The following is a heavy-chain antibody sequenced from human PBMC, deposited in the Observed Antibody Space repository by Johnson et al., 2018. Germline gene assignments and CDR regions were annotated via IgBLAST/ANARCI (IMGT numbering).Heavy chain of an antibody. V-gene: IGHV4-34*01. Sequence: QVQLQQWGAGLLKPSETLSLTCAVYGGSFSGYYWSWIRQPPGKGLAWIGEINHSGSTNYNPSLKSRVTISVDTAKNQFSLKLSSVTAADPAVCYRARGGVCISTGCYMKGYYYSGMDGWGQGTTVTVSS. J-gene: IGHJ6*02. CDR3: ARGGVCISTGCYMKGYYYSGMDG. CDR1: GGSFSGYY. D-gene: IGHD2-2*02. CDR2: INHSGST.